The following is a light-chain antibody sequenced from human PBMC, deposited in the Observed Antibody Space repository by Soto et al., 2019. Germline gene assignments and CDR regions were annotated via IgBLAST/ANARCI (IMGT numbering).Light chain of an antibody. CDR2: KAS. CDR3: QQYNSYSRGYT. V-gene: IGKV1-5*03. J-gene: IGKJ2*01. CDR1: QSISSW. Sequence: DIQMTQSPSTLSASVGDRVTITCRASQSISSWLAWYQQKLGKAPKLLIYKASSLESGVPSRFSGNGSVTEFTLTISSLQPDDVAAYYCQQYNSYSRGYTFGQGTKLEIK.